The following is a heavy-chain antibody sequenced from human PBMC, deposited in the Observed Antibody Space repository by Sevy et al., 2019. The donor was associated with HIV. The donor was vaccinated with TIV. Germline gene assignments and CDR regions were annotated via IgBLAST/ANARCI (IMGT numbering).Heavy chain of an antibody. V-gene: IGHV3-23*01. CDR3: ARGRYSSGPSSFFDY. J-gene: IGHJ4*02. CDR2: ISDNGVST. D-gene: IGHD5-12*01. Sequence: GGSLRLSCVASGLTFSSYAVSWARQAPGKGLEWVSAISDNGVSTFYADCVKGRFTISRDNSKNTLYLQMNSLKVEDTVVYYCARGRYSSGPSSFFDYWGQGTLVTVSS. CDR1: GLTFSSYA.